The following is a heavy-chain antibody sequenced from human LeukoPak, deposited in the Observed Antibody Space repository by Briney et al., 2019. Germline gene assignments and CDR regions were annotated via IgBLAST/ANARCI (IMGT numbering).Heavy chain of an antibody. Sequence: ASVKVSCKASGYTFTSYGISWVRQAPGQGLEWMGWISAYNGNTNYAQKLQGRVTMTTDTSTSTAYMELRSLRSDDTAVYYCARARYCSGGSCYWFFDYWGQGTLVTVSS. CDR3: ARARYCSGGSCYWFFDY. J-gene: IGHJ4*02. V-gene: IGHV1-18*01. D-gene: IGHD2-15*01. CDR1: GYTFTSYG. CDR2: ISAYNGNT.